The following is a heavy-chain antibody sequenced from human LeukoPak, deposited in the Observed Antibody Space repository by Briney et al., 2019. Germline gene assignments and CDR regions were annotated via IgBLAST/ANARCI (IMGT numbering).Heavy chain of an antibody. CDR3: TRGGPEGSRYSYGSHDY. CDR1: GFTVTGYY. D-gene: IGHD5-18*01. Sequence: ASVKVSCKASGFTVTGYYMHWVRQAPGQGLEWMGWINPNSGATNYAQKFQGRVTMTRDTSISTVYMELSRLRSDDTAVYYCTRGGPEGSRYSYGSHDYWGQGTLVTVSS. CDR2: INPNSGAT. V-gene: IGHV1-2*02. J-gene: IGHJ4*02.